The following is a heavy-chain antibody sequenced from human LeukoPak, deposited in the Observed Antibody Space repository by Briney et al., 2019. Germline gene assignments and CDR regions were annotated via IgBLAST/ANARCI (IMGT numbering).Heavy chain of an antibody. CDR2: IYYSGST. CDR1: GGSISSYY. J-gene: IGHJ3*02. Sequence: SETLSLTCTVSGGSISSYYWSWLRQPPGKGLEWIGYIYYSGSTNYNPSLKSRVTISVDTSKNQFSLKLTSVTAADTAVYFCARVRRLEMATIGSFDIWGQGTMVTVSS. V-gene: IGHV4-59*01. CDR3: ARVRRLEMATIGSFDI. D-gene: IGHD5-24*01.